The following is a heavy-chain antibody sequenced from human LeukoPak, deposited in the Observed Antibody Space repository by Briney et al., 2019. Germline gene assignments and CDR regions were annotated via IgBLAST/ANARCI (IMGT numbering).Heavy chain of an antibody. D-gene: IGHD3-3*01. J-gene: IGHJ4*02. CDR3: ARGGIWSGYYYIDY. CDR2: VYHSGST. Sequence: PAETLTLTCTVSTYSFSSCHYWGWIRPPPGEGLEGLGSVYHSGSTYSNPSPNTRVTISVDTSKNQFSLKLSSVTAADRAVYYCARGGIWSGYYYIDYWGQGTLVTVSS. CDR1: TYSFSSCHY. V-gene: IGHV4-38-2*02.